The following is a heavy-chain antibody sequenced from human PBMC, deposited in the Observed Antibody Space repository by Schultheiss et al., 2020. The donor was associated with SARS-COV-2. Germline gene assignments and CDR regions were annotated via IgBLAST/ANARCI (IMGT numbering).Heavy chain of an antibody. Sequence: SETLSLTCTVSGGSISSYYWSWIRQPPGKGLEWIGYIYYSGSTNYNPSLKSRVTMLVDTSKNQFSLKLSSVTAADTAVYYCARASCGGDCYHSYYYYGMDVWGQGTTVTVAS. V-gene: IGHV4-59*12. J-gene: IGHJ6*02. CDR3: ARASCGGDCYHSYYYYGMDV. CDR1: GGSISSYY. CDR2: IYYSGST. D-gene: IGHD2-21*02.